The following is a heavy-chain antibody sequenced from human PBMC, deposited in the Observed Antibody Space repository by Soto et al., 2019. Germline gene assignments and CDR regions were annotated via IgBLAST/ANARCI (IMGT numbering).Heavy chain of an antibody. V-gene: IGHV1-18*04. CDR1: GYTFTSYG. CDR2: ISAYNGNT. Sequence: QVQLVQSGAEVKKPGASVKVSCKASGYTFTSYGISWVRQAPGQGLEWMGWISAYNGNTNYAQKLQGRVTMTTDTATSTAYMELRSLRSDDTAVYYCARERASGYDVPDAFDIWGQGTMVTVSS. CDR3: ARERASGYDVPDAFDI. J-gene: IGHJ3*02. D-gene: IGHD5-12*01.